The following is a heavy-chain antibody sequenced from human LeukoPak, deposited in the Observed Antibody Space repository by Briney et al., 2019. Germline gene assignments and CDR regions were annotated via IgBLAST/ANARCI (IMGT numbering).Heavy chain of an antibody. CDR1: RFTFSSYD. V-gene: IGHV3-33*01. J-gene: IGHJ4*02. CDR3: ARGRYTSSPYFDY. Sequence: GGSLRLSCAASRFTFSSYDLHWVRQAPGKGLEWVAVIWYDGSNEYYADSVKGRFTISRDNSKNTLYLQMNSLRADDTAVYYCARGRYTSSPYFDYWGQGALVTVSS. D-gene: IGHD6-6*01. CDR2: IWYDGSNE.